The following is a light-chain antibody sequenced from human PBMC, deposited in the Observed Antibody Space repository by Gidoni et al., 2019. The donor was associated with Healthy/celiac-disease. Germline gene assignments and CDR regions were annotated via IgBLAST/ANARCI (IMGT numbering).Light chain of an antibody. CDR1: QSVLYSSNNKNY. J-gene: IGKJ1*01. CDR2: WAS. Sequence: IVMTLPPASLALFPGERATINCKSSQSVLYSSNNKNYLAWSQQKPGQPPNLLIYWASTRESGVPDRFSGSGSGTDFTLTISSLQAEDVAVYYCQQYYSSPPSFGQGTKVEIK. V-gene: IGKV4-1*01. CDR3: QQYYSSPPS.